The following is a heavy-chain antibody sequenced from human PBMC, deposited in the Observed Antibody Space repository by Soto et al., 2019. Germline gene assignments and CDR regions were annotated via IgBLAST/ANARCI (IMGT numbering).Heavy chain of an antibody. J-gene: IGHJ5*02. V-gene: IGHV4-34*01. CDR3: ARRGSSWRVFAL. Sequence: QVQLQQWGAGLLKPSETLSLTCDVYGGSFNDYYWSWIRQPPGKGLEWIGEIDHGASTNYNPSPYLKSRVTISLDASKNHFSLRMTSVTAADTAVYYCARRGSSWRVFALWGQGTLVTVSS. CDR2: IDHGAST. D-gene: IGHD6-13*01. CDR1: GGSFNDYY.